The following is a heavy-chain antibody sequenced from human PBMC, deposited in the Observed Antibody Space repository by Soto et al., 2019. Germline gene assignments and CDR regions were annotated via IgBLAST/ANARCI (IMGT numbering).Heavy chain of an antibody. CDR3: ARIAVADTTRYYYGMDV. J-gene: IGHJ6*02. CDR1: GYTFTSYG. V-gene: IGHV1-18*04. CDR2: ISAYNGNT. D-gene: IGHD6-19*01. Sequence: ASVKVSCKASGYTFTSYGISWVRQAPGQGLEWMGWISAYNGNTNYAQKLQGRVTMTTDTSTSTAYMELRSLRSDDTAVYYCARIAVADTTRYYYGMDVWGQGTTVTVYS.